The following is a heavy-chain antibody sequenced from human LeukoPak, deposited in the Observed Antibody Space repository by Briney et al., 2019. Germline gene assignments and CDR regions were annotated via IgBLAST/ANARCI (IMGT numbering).Heavy chain of an antibody. Sequence: GGSLRLSCAASGFTFSDYFMSWIRQAPGKGLEWPSYISSSGGTTDYADSVKGRFTISRDNAKDSLYLQLSSLRAEDTAVYYCTKERGPPGAFHIWGQGTMVTVSS. D-gene: IGHD3-16*01. CDR3: TKERGPPGAFHI. CDR1: GFTFSDYF. V-gene: IGHV3-11*04. J-gene: IGHJ3*02. CDR2: ISSSGGTT.